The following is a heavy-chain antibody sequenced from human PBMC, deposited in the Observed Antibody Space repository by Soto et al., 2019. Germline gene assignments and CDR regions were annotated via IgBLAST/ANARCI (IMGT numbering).Heavy chain of an antibody. CDR3: AGWGTTGGVDL. CDR1: GFMFKSYV. D-gene: IGHD3-16*01. Sequence: QLQLVESGGGVVQPGTSLRLSCTASGFMFKSYVMHWVRQAPGKGLEWVALTSYDGNNKYYGDSVKGRFTVSRDNAKNTLLLKMDSVMPEDAALYSCAGWGTTGGVDLWGRGPLVSVSS. J-gene: IGHJ4*02. CDR2: TSYDGNNK. V-gene: IGHV3-30*19.